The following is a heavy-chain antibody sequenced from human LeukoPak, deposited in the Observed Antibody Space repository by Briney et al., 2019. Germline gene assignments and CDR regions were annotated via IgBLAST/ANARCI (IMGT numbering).Heavy chain of an antibody. CDR3: AKDSITMVRGVRPNWFDP. V-gene: IGHV3-30*18. Sequence: GGSLRLSCAASGFTFSSYGMHWVRQAPGKGLEWVAVISYDGSNKYYADSVKGRFTISRDNSKNALYLQMNSLRAEDTAVYYCAKDSITMVRGVRPNWFDPWGQGTLVTVSS. J-gene: IGHJ5*02. CDR2: ISYDGSNK. CDR1: GFTFSSYG. D-gene: IGHD3-10*01.